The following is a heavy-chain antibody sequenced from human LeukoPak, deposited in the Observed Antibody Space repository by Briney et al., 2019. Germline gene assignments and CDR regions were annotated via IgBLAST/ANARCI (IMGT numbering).Heavy chain of an antibody. Sequence: GGSLRLSCAASGFTFDDYAMHWVRQALGKGLEWVSGISWNSGSIGYADSVKGRFTISRDNAKNSLYLQMNSLRAEDTALYYCAKGWGGVAAAGISHYYYGMDVWGQGTTVTVSS. J-gene: IGHJ6*02. CDR2: ISWNSGSI. CDR1: GFTFDDYA. V-gene: IGHV3-9*01. D-gene: IGHD6-13*01. CDR3: AKGWGGVAAAGISHYYYGMDV.